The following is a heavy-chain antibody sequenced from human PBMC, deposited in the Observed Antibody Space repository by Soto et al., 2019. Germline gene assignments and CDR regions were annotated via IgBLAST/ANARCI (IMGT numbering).Heavy chain of an antibody. CDR2: ISAHNGNT. V-gene: IGHV1-18*01. CDR3: ARGRYGDY. CDR1: GYAFTTYG. J-gene: IGHJ4*02. Sequence: QVHLVQSGAEVKKPGASVKVSCKGSGYAFTTYGITWVRQAPGQGLEWRGWISAHNGNTNYAQKLQGRVTVTRDTSTSTADMALSSLISDDTAVYYCARGRYGDYWGQGALVTVSS. D-gene: IGHD1-1*01.